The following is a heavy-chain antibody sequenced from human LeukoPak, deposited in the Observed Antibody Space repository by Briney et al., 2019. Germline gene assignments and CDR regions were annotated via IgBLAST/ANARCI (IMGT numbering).Heavy chain of an antibody. J-gene: IGHJ4*02. CDR3: VGGRTSGSSWPFDY. CDR1: GFTFNDYY. CDR2: IGSSGGSI. Sequence: GGSLRLSCAASGFTFNDYYMSWIRQAPGKGLEWISYIGSSGGSINYADSVKGRFTISRDNAKNSLSLQMNSLRAEDTAVYYCVGGRTSGSSWPFDYWGQGTLVTASS. D-gene: IGHD6-13*01. V-gene: IGHV3-11*04.